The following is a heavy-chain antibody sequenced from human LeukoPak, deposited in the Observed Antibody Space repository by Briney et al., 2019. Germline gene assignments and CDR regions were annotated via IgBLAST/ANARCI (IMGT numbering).Heavy chain of an antibody. CDR3: ASGGTDPGY. CDR1: GFTFSNFA. V-gene: IGHV3-21*01. CDR2: IVGSSST. Sequence: GGSLRLSCAASGFTFSNFAMTWVRQAPGKGLEWVSSIVGSSSTYYADSLKGRFTISRDNAKNSLYLQMNSLRVEDTAVYYCASGGTDPGYWGQGTLVTVSS. J-gene: IGHJ1*01. D-gene: IGHD3-10*01.